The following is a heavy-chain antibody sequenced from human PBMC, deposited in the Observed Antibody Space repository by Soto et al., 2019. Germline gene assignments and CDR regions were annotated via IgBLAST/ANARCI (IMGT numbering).Heavy chain of an antibody. CDR3: ARGGTYGSGVYNWFDH. CDR1: GDSIGSYS. Sequence: XETLSLTCSVAGDSIGSYSWSWIRQIPGKGLEWIGYIHYSGGTNYTPSLRSRVTISVESSKNQLSLNLTSLTAADTAVYYCARGGTYGSGVYNWFDHWGQEILVT. CDR2: IHYSGGT. D-gene: IGHD3-10*01. V-gene: IGHV4-59*01. J-gene: IGHJ5*02.